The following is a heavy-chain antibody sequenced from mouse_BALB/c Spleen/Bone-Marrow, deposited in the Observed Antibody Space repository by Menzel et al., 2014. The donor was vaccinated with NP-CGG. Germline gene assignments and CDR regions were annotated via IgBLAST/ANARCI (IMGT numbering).Heavy chain of an antibody. J-gene: IGHJ3*01. CDR1: GYSFTGYT. Sequence: VQLQQSGPELVKPGTSMKISCKASGYSFTGYTMNWVKQSHGKNLEWIGLIYPYNGGTTYNQKFKGKATFTIDKASSTAYMELLSLTSEDSAVYYCARSDYYGSSYNAWCTNWGQGTLVTVS. CDR3: ARSDYYGSSYNAWCTN. CDR2: IYPYNGGT. D-gene: IGHD1-1*01. V-gene: IGHV1-26*01.